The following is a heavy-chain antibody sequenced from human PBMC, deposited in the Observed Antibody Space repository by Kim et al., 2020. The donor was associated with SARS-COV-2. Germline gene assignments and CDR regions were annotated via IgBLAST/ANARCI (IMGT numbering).Heavy chain of an antibody. CDR2: A. Sequence: ANYAQKFQGRVTITAEKSTSTAYMELSSLRSEDTAVYYCHQFGEPNWFDPWGQGTLVTVSS. J-gene: IGHJ5*02. V-gene: IGHV1-69*02. CDR3: HQFGEPNWFDP. D-gene: IGHD3-10*01.